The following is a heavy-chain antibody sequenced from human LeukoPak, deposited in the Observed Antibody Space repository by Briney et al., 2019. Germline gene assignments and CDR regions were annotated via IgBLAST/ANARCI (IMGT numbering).Heavy chain of an antibody. CDR3: ARDSDGYPRG. Sequence: PGGSLRLSCAASGFTFSSYAMHWVRQAPGKGLEWVAVISYDGSNKYYADSVKGRFTISRDNSKNTLYLQMNSLRAEDTAVYYCARDSDGYPRGWGQGTLVTVSS. J-gene: IGHJ4*02. CDR1: GFTFSSYA. V-gene: IGHV3-30*14. CDR2: ISYDGSNK. D-gene: IGHD5-24*01.